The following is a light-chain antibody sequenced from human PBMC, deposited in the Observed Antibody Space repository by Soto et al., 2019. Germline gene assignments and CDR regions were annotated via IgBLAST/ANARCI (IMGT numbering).Light chain of an antibody. CDR1: SSDVGGYNF. CDR2: EVT. CDR3: SSYTNRNTLA. V-gene: IGLV2-14*01. J-gene: IGLJ2*01. Sequence: QSALTQPASVSGSPGQSITISCTGTSSDVGGYNFVSWYQQHPGKAPKLMIYEVTDRPSGVSNRFSGSKSGSTASLTISGLQAEDEADYYCSSYTNRNTLAFGGGNKLTVL.